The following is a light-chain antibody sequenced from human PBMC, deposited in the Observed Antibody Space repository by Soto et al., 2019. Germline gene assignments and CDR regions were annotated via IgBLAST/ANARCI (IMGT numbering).Light chain of an antibody. J-gene: IGKJ5*01. Sequence: EIVLTQSPGTLSLSPGERATLSCRASQSVSSSYLAWYRQKPGQAPWLLIYGASSRASAVPDTFSGSGSGTDFTLTISGLEPEDFAVYYCQQYDSSPFTFGQGTRLDIK. CDR2: GAS. CDR3: QQYDSSPFT. CDR1: QSVSSSY. V-gene: IGKV3-20*01.